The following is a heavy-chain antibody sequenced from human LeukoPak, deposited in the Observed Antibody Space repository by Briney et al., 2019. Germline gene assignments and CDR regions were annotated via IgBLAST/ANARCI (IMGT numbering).Heavy chain of an antibody. CDR1: GFTFSTYV. CDR2: ISYDGSNI. D-gene: IGHD1-26*01. Sequence: PGRSLRLSCAASGFTFSTYVMHWVRQAPGKGLEWVAVISYDGSNIYYGDSVKGRFTISRDNSKNTLYLQMNSLRPEGTAVYYCARDSRGGVGATYLDYWGQGTLVTVSS. CDR3: ARDSRGGVGATYLDY. J-gene: IGHJ4*02. V-gene: IGHV3-30*04.